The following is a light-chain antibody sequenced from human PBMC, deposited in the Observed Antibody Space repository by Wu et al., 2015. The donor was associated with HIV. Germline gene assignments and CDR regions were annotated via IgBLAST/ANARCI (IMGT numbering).Light chain of an antibody. J-gene: IGKJ1*01. Sequence: DIQMTQSPSTLSASVGDRVTITCRASQSISSWLAWYQQKPGEAPKLLIYKASSLESGVPSRFSGSGSGTEFTLTISSLQPEDVATYYCQKYNTAPWTFGQGTKVEMK. CDR1: QSISSW. V-gene: IGKV1-5*03. CDR3: QKYNTAPWT. CDR2: KAS.